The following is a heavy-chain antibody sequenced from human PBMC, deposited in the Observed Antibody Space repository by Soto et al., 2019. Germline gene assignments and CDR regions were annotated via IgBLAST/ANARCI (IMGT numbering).Heavy chain of an antibody. J-gene: IGHJ4*02. V-gene: IGHV3-23*01. Sequence: PGGSLRLSCTASGFTFSNYAMTWVRQAPGKGLEWVSTITGSGGGTYYADSVKGRFTISRDNSKNTLYLQMPNLRADDTAVYYCAKEMVASTVDDFFDDWGQGTRVTVSS. CDR1: GFTFSNYA. CDR2: ITGSGGGT. D-gene: IGHD3-10*01. CDR3: AKEMVASTVDDFFDD.